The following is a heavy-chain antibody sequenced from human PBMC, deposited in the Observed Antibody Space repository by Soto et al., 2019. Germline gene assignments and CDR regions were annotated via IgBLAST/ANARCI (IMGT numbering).Heavy chain of an antibody. CDR1: GFTFNNYA. J-gene: IGHJ4*02. CDR3: AKLGSSAWSPHYSFDS. V-gene: IGHV3-23*01. Sequence: EVQLLESGGGLVQPGGSLRLSCAASGFTFNNYAMGWVRQAPGKGLEWVSAITGSGGDTYYLDSVKGRFTISRDNSKNTLFLQVNSLRAEDTAIYYCAKLGSSAWSPHYSFDSWRQGTLVTVSS. CDR2: ITGSGGDT. D-gene: IGHD3-10*01.